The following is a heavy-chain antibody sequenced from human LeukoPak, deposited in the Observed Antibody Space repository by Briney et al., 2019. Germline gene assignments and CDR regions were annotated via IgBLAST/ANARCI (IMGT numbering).Heavy chain of an antibody. CDR2: IKQDGSKE. V-gene: IGHV3-7*05. Sequence: GGSLGLSCAASGLSLSNYWMSWVRQAPGKGLEWVANIKQDGSKEYYLDSVKGRFTISRDNAKNSLDLQMNSLRAEDTAVYYCATAEAGAGSGLVARFAYWGQGTLVTVTS. D-gene: IGHD3-10*01. CDR3: ATAEAGAGSGLVARFAY. CDR1: GLSLSNYW. J-gene: IGHJ4*02.